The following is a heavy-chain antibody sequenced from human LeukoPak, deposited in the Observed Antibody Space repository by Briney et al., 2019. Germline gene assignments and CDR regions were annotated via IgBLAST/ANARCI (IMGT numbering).Heavy chain of an antibody. Sequence: PSETLSLTCAVYGGSFSGYYWSWIRQPPGKGLEWIGEINHSGSTNYNPSLKSRVTISVDTSENQFSLKLSSVTAADTAVYYCARGRGIAAAGKPTGYFQHWGQGTLVTVSS. V-gene: IGHV4-34*01. CDR2: INHSGST. D-gene: IGHD6-13*01. CDR1: GGSFSGYY. J-gene: IGHJ1*01. CDR3: ARGRGIAAAGKPTGYFQH.